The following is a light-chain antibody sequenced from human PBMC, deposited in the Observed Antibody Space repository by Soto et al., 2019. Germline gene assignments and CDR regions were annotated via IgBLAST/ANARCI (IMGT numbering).Light chain of an antibody. CDR1: QGISSA. V-gene: IGKV1-13*02. CDR2: GAS. CDR3: QQFYSYPLT. J-gene: IGKJ4*01. Sequence: AIQLTQSPSSLSASVGDRVTITCRASQGISSAFAWYQQKPGKAPKLLIYGASTLESGVPSRFRGSGSGTDYTLTINNLQPEDVATYYCQQFYSYPLTYGGGTQVEIK.